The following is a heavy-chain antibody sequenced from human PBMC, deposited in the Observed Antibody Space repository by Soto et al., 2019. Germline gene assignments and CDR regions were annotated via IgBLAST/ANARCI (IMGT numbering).Heavy chain of an antibody. V-gene: IGHV3-30*18. CDR1: GFTFSSYG. CDR2: ISYDGSNK. D-gene: IGHD4-17*01. Sequence: QVQLVESGGGVVQPGRSLRLSCAASGFTFSSYGVHWVRQAPGKGLEWVAVISYDGSNKYYADSVKGRFTISRDNSKNTLYLQMNSLRAEDTAVYYCAKEGLYGGLVDYWGQGTLVTVSS. J-gene: IGHJ4*02. CDR3: AKEGLYGGLVDY.